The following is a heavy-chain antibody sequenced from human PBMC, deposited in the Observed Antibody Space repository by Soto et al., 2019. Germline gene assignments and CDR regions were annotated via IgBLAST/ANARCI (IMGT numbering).Heavy chain of an antibody. CDR1: GGTFSSYA. V-gene: IGHV1-69*12. J-gene: IGHJ6*02. CDR2: IIPIFGTA. CDR3: ARVPAYHYYYGMDV. Sequence: QVQLVQSGAEVKKPGSSVKVSCKASGGTFSSYAISWVRQAPGQGLEWMGGIIPIFGTANYAQKFQGRATITADESTSTAYMELSSLRSEDTAVYYCARVPAYHYYYGMDVWGQGTTVTVSS.